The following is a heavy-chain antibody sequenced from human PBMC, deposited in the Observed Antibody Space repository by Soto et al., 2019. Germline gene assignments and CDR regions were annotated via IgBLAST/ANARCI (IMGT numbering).Heavy chain of an antibody. J-gene: IGHJ6*02. V-gene: IGHV3-15*01. D-gene: IGHD5-18*01. Sequence: GGSLRLSCAASGFTFSNAWMSWVRQAPGKGLEWVGRIKSKTDGGTTDYAAPVKGRFTISRDDSKNTLYLQMNSLKTEDTAVYYCTTDPGRNYGYSYGLDYDSNSMDVWGQGTMVTVSS. CDR2: IKSKTDGGTT. CDR3: TTDPGRNYGYSYGLDYDSNSMDV. CDR1: GFTFSNAW.